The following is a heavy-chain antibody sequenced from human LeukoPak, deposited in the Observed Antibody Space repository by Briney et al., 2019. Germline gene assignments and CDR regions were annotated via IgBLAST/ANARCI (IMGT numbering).Heavy chain of an antibody. Sequence: PGGSLRLSCAASGFTFSSYGMHWVRQAPGKGLEWVAVISYDGSNKYYADSVKGRFTISRDNSKNTLYLQMNSLRAEDTAVYYCARGGRAFDIWGQGTMVTVSS. D-gene: IGHD2-15*01. CDR3: ARGGRAFDI. V-gene: IGHV3-30*03. CDR1: GFTFSSYG. CDR2: ISYDGSNK. J-gene: IGHJ3*02.